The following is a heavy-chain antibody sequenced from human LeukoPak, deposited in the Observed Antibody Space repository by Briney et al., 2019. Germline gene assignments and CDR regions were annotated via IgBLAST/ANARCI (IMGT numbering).Heavy chain of an antibody. CDR1: GFTFSSYW. CDR2: IKQDGSEK. Sequence: GGSLRLSCAASGFTFSSYWMSWVRQAPGKGLEWVANIKQDGSEKYYVDSVKGRFTISRDNAKNSLYLQMNSLRAEDTAVYYCARVLGVDTAMGGGDHWGQGTLVTVSS. D-gene: IGHD5-18*01. CDR3: ARVLGVDTAMGGGDH. V-gene: IGHV3-7*01. J-gene: IGHJ4*02.